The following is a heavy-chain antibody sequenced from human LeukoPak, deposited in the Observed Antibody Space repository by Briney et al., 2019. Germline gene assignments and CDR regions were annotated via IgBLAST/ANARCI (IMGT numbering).Heavy chain of an antibody. V-gene: IGHV3-53*01. J-gene: IGHJ6*03. Sequence: GGSLRLSCAASEFSVSSNYMSWVRQAPGKGLEWVSVIYSGGSTYYADSVKGRFTIARDNSKNTLYLGMNSLRAEDTAVYYCARGLVVAARGRIYYYYYYMDVWGKGTTVTVSS. CDR1: EFSVSSNY. CDR3: ARGLVVAARGRIYYYYYYMDV. D-gene: IGHD2-15*01. CDR2: IYSGGST.